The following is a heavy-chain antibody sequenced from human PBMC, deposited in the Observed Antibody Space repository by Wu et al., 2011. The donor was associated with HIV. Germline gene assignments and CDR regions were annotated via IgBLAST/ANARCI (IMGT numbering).Heavy chain of an antibody. J-gene: IGHJ4*02. CDR3: ARDTHRGASGRYDY. Sequence: QVQLVQSGAEVKKPGSSVKVSCKASGAIFGNYPITWVRQAPGQGLEWMGRIISSIGITHYAQKFQGRVTISADKSTSTAYIEVSSLRSEDTAVYFCARDTHRGASGRYDYWGQGTLITVSS. V-gene: IGHV1-69*09. D-gene: IGHD6-25*01. CDR2: IISSIGIT. CDR1: GAIFGNYP.